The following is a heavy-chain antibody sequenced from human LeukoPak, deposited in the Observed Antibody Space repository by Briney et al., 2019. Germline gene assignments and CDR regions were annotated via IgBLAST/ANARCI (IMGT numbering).Heavy chain of an antibody. V-gene: IGHV3-23*01. CDR2: ISGSGGNT. CDR1: GFTFTSYA. D-gene: IGHD1-26*01. Sequence: GGSLRLSCAASGFTFTSYAMTWVRRAPGKGLEWVSAISGSGGNTFYADSVKGRFTISRDNSKNTLYLQMNSLRAEDTAVYYCAKDWGYSGSPNDAFDIWGQGTMVTVSS. J-gene: IGHJ3*02. CDR3: AKDWGYSGSPNDAFDI.